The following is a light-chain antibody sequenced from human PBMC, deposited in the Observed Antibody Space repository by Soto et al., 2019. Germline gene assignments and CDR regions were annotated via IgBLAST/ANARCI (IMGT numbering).Light chain of an antibody. CDR3: AAWDDILYGYV. CDR1: SSHIESIT. V-gene: IGLV1-44*01. Sequence: QSVLTQPPSSSWTPGQIVTISWSGSSSHIESITVTWYQQLPGTAPKLVIYSNYDRPSGVPDRFSGSTSGTSASLVIRGLQSEDEADYYCAAWDDILYGYVLGGGTKVTVL. J-gene: IGLJ1*01. CDR2: SNY.